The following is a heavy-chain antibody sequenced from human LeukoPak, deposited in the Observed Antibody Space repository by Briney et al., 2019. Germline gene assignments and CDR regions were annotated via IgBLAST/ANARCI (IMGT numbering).Heavy chain of an antibody. CDR2: MNPNSGNT. CDR1: GYTLTSYD. CDR3: ARGDYYDSSGYRFNDY. D-gene: IGHD3-22*01. Sequence: ASVKVSCKASGYTLTSYDINWVRQATGQGLEWMGWMNPNSGNTGYAQKFQGRVSMTRDTSISTVYMELSSLRSEDTAMYYCARGDYYDSSGYRFNDYWGLGTLVTVSS. V-gene: IGHV1-8*01. J-gene: IGHJ4*02.